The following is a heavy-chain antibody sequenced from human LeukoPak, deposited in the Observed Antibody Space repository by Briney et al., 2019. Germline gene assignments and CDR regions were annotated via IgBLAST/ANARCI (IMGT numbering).Heavy chain of an antibody. CDR2: ISGNGDIT. V-gene: IGHV3-23*01. Sequence: GGSLRLSCAASGFTFSSYAMSWVRQVPGKGLEWVSAISGNGDITYYTDSVKGRFTISRDNSKNTLYLQMNSLRAEDTAVYYCAKVTGGDMITYGGLDYWGQGTLVTVSS. CDR1: GFTFSSYA. CDR3: AKVTGGDMITYGGLDY. J-gene: IGHJ4*02. D-gene: IGHD3-16*01.